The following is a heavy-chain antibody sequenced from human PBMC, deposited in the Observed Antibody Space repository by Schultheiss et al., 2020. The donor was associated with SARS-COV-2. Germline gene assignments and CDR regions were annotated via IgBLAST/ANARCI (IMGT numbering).Heavy chain of an antibody. CDR3: ARVGKRSTKGYAFDI. J-gene: IGHJ3*02. CDR2: IYYSGST. D-gene: IGHD1-26*01. V-gene: IGHV4-59*08. CDR1: GGSISSYY. Sequence: SETLSLTCTVSGGSISSYYWSWIRQPPGKGLEWIGYIYYSGSTNYNPSLKSRVTISVDTSKNQFSLKLSSVTAADTAVYYCARVGKRSTKGYAFDIWGQGTMVTVSS.